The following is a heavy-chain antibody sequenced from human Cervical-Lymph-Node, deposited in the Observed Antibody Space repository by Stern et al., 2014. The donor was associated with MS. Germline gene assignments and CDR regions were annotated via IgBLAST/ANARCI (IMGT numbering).Heavy chain of an antibody. CDR3: ARDSSSGWSYFDY. Sequence: EVQLVESGGGLVQPGRSLRLSCAASGFTFNDYAMHWVRQAPGRGLEWGAGISWSGSSTVHADSVRGRFTISRDNAKSSLYLQMKSLRAEDTAFYYCARDSSSGWSYFDYWGQGTLVTVSS. D-gene: IGHD6-13*01. CDR2: ISWSGSST. J-gene: IGHJ4*03. V-gene: IGHV3-9*01. CDR1: GFTFNDYA.